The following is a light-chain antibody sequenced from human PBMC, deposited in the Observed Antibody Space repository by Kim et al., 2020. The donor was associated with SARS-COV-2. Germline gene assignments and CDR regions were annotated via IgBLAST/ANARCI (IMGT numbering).Light chain of an antibody. Sequence: AAVGDRVTNTCRASQSISSWLAWYQQKPGKAHKLLIYDASSLERGVPSRFSGSGSWTEFTLTISSLQPDDFVTYYWQQYNSYSWTFCQGTKVDSK. V-gene: IGKV1-5*01. J-gene: IGKJ1*01. CDR2: DAS. CDR1: QSISSW. CDR3: QQYNSYSWT.